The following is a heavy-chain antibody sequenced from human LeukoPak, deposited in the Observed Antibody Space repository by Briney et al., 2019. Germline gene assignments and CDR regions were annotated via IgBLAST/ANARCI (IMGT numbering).Heavy chain of an antibody. CDR2: ISSSGSTI. Sequence: GGSLRLSCAPSGFTFSDYYMSWIRQAPGKGLGWVSYISSSGSTIYYADSVKGRFTISRDNAKNSLYLQMNSLRAEDTAVYYCARGLNRGSGSYYNPPIWGQGTMVTVSS. J-gene: IGHJ3*02. CDR3: ARGLNRGSGSYYNPPI. V-gene: IGHV3-11*01. CDR1: GFTFSDYY. D-gene: IGHD3-10*01.